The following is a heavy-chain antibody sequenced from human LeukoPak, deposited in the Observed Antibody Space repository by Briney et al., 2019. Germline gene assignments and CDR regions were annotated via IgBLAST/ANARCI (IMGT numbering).Heavy chain of an antibody. CDR3: ARKRKYYYDSSGWSDY. J-gene: IGHJ4*02. Sequence: GASVKVSCKASGYTFTSYDINWVRQATGQGLEWMGWMNPNSGNTGYAQKFQGRVTMTRNTSISTAYMELSSLGSEDTAVYYCARKRKYYYDSSGWSDYWGQGTLVTVSS. D-gene: IGHD3-22*01. CDR1: GYTFTSYD. V-gene: IGHV1-8*01. CDR2: MNPNSGNT.